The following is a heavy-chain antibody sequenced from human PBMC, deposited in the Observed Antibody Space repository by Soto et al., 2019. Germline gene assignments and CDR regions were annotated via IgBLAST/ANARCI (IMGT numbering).Heavy chain of an antibody. CDR2: IKQDGSEK. V-gene: IGHV3-7*01. Sequence: VGSLRLSCAASGFTFSSYWMSWVRQAPGKGLEWVANIKQDGSEKYYVDSVKGRFTISKDNAKNSLYLQMNSLRAEDTAVYYCARADTVWPYYYGSGFMDVWGQGTTVTVSS. CDR1: GFTFSSYW. D-gene: IGHD3-10*01. CDR3: ARADTVWPYYYGSGFMDV. J-gene: IGHJ6*02.